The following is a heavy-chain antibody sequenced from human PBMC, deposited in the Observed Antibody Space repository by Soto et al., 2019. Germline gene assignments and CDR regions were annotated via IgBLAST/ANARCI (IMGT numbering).Heavy chain of an antibody. Sequence: GGSLRLSCAASGFTFRTYEMSWVRQTPGKGLEWVSVISGRDDRTYYADSVKGRFTISRDNSKNTLFLQMRSLRAEDTAVYFCVKGGWLDYWGQGSLVTVPQ. CDR2: ISGRDDRT. CDR1: GFTFRTYE. CDR3: VKGGWLDY. J-gene: IGHJ4*02. D-gene: IGHD6-19*01. V-gene: IGHV3-23*01.